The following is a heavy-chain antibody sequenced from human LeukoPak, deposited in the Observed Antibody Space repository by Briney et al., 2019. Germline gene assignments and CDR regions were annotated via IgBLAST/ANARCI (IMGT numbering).Heavy chain of an antibody. V-gene: IGHV3-23*01. Sequence: PGGSLRLPCAASGFTFSSYAMSWVRQAPGKGLEWVSAISGSGGSTYYADSVKGRFTISRDNSKNTLYLQMNSLRAEDTAVYYCAKGVRVCSSTSCLPLKYYYYGMDVWGQGTTVTVSS. CDR3: AKGVRVCSSTSCLPLKYYYYGMDV. D-gene: IGHD2-2*01. CDR1: GFTFSSYA. J-gene: IGHJ6*02. CDR2: ISGSGGST.